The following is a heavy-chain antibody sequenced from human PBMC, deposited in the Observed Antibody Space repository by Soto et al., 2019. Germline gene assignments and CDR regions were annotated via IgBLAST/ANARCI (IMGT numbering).Heavy chain of an antibody. CDR1: GYTFTSYA. CDR3: ARDPHYYDSSGYWINWFDP. J-gene: IGHJ5*02. D-gene: IGHD3-22*01. Sequence: ASVKVSCKASGYTFTSYAMHWVRQAPGQRLEWMGWINAGNGNTKYSQKFQGRVTITRDTSASTAYMELSSLRSEDTAVYYCARDPHYYDSSGYWINWFDPWGQGTLVTVSS. CDR2: INAGNGNT. V-gene: IGHV1-3*01.